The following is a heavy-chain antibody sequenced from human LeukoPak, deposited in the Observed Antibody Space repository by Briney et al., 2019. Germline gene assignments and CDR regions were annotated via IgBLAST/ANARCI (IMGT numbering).Heavy chain of an antibody. D-gene: IGHD5-12*01. Sequence: GGSLRLSCAASGFTFSSYAMSWFRQAPGKGLEWVSVISDSGGTTHYADSVKGRFTISRDNSKNTLYLQMNSLRAEDTAVYYCGANVDIVATILAPFDYRGQGTLVTVSS. J-gene: IGHJ4*02. CDR1: GFTFSSYA. V-gene: IGHV3-23*01. CDR2: ISDSGGTT. CDR3: GANVDIVATILAPFDY.